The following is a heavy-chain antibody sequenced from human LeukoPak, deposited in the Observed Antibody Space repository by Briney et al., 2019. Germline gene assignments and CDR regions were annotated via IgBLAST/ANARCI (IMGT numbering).Heavy chain of an antibody. J-gene: IGHJ4*02. Sequence: SGTLSLTCAVSGGSISSSNWWSWVRQPPGKGLEWIGEIYHSGSTNYNPSLKSRVTISVYKSKNQLSLKLSSVTAADTAVYYCARVRYYDILTGYYPFDYWGQGTLVTVSS. CDR1: GGSISSSNW. V-gene: IGHV4-4*02. CDR2: IYHSGST. CDR3: ARVRYYDILTGYYPFDY. D-gene: IGHD3-9*01.